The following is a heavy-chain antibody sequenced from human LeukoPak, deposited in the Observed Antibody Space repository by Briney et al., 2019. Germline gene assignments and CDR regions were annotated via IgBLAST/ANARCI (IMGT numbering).Heavy chain of an antibody. V-gene: IGHV3-23*01. Sequence: GGSLRLSCAASGFTFSSYAMSWVRQAPGRGLEWVSAISGSGDSTYYTDSVKGRFTISRANSKNSLYLQMNSLRAEDTAVYYCARDRGGGDIYFDFWGQGTLVTVSS. CDR1: GFTFSSYA. D-gene: IGHD2-21*02. CDR3: ARDRGGGDIYFDF. J-gene: IGHJ4*02. CDR2: ISGSGDST.